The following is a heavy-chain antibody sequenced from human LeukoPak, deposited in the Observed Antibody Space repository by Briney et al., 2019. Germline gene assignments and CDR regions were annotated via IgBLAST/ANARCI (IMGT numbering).Heavy chain of an antibody. CDR1: GYTFTGYY. CDR3: ARALYSYGYYYYYGMDV. J-gene: IGHJ6*02. D-gene: IGHD5-18*01. Sequence: ASVKVSCKASGYTFTGYYMHWVRQAPGQGLECRGWINPNSGGTNYAQKFQGRVTMTRDTSISTAYMELSRLRSDDTAVYYRARALYSYGYYYYYGMDVWGQGTTVTVSS. V-gene: IGHV1-2*02. CDR2: INPNSGGT.